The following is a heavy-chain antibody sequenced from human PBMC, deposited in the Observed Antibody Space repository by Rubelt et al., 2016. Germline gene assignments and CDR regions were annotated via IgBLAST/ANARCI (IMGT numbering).Heavy chain of an antibody. J-gene: IGHJ4*02. V-gene: IGHV1-18*01. CDR1: GYTFTSYG. CDR2: ISAYNGNT. D-gene: IGHD3-10*01. CDR3: VGGEPADY. Sequence: QVQLVQSGAEVKKPGASVKVSCKASGYTFTSYGISWVRQAPGQGLEWMGWISAYNGNTNYAQKLQGRVTMTTDTPKRKAYMELRGLRADDTAVYYCVGGEPADYWGQGTLVTVSS.